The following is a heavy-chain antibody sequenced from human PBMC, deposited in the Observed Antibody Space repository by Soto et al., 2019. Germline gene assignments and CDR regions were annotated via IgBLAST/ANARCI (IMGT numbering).Heavy chain of an antibody. Sequence: PGGSLRLSCAASGFTFSSYGMHWVRQAPGKGLEWVAVISYDGSNKYYADSVKGRFTISRDNSKNTLYLQMNSLRAEDTAVYYCAKGFRDYYDSSGHLYYYYGMDVWGQGTTVTVSS. CDR1: GFTFSSYG. CDR3: AKGFRDYYDSSGHLYYYYGMDV. CDR2: ISYDGSNK. V-gene: IGHV3-30*18. J-gene: IGHJ6*02. D-gene: IGHD3-22*01.